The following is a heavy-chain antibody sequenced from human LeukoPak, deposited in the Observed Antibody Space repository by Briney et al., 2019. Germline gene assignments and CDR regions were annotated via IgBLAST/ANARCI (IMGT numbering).Heavy chain of an antibody. CDR1: GYTFTSYA. D-gene: IGHD6-13*01. V-gene: IGHV1-3*01. CDR3: TRAEGGIAAAGTSGAYDA. Sequence: ASVKVSCKASGYTFTSYAMHWVRQAPGQRLEWMGWINAGNGNTKYSQKFQGRVTITRDTSASTAYIELSSLRSEDTAVYYCTRAEGGIAAAGTSGAYDAWGQGTLVTVSS. CDR2: INAGNGNT. J-gene: IGHJ5*02.